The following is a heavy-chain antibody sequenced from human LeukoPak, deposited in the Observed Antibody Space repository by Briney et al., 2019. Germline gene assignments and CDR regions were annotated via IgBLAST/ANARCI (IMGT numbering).Heavy chain of an antibody. V-gene: IGHV4-30-4*08. CDR1: GGSVSSGDYY. J-gene: IGHJ4*02. CDR2: IYYSGST. Sequence: PSQTLSLTCTVSGGSVSSGDYYWSWIRQPPGKGLEWIGYIYYSGSTYYNPSLKSRVTISVDTSKNQFSLKLSSVTAADTAVYYCARAGQDAWELLCDYWGQGTLVTVSS. D-gene: IGHD1-26*01. CDR3: ARAGQDAWELLCDY.